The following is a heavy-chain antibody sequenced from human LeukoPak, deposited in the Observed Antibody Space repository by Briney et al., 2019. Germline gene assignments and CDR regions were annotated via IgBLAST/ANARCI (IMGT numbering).Heavy chain of an antibody. Sequence: SETLSLTCTVSDGSISSSSYYWGWIRQPPGKGLEWIGSIYYSGSTYYNPSLKSRVTISVDTSKNQFSLKLSSVTAADTAVYYCAAAISSGSYRYSFDYWGQGTLVTVSS. CDR2: IYYSGST. CDR3: AAAISSGSYRYSFDY. D-gene: IGHD6-19*01. V-gene: IGHV4-39*01. J-gene: IGHJ4*02. CDR1: DGSISSSSYY.